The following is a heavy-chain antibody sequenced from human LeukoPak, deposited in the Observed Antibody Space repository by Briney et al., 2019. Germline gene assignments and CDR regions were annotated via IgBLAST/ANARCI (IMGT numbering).Heavy chain of an antibody. J-gene: IGHJ4*02. D-gene: IGHD6-13*01. CDR1: GFTFSSYA. V-gene: IGHV3-30-3*01. Sequence: GGSLRLSCAASGFTFSSYAMHWVRQAPGKGLGWVAVISYDGSNKYYADSVKGRFTISRDNSKNTLYLQMNSLRAEDTAVYYCARGTRSPPFDYWGQGTLVTVSS. CDR2: ISYDGSNK. CDR3: ARGTRSPPFDY.